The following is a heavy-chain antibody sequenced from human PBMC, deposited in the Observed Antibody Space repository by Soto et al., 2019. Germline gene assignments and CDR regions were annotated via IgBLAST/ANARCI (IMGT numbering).Heavy chain of an antibody. V-gene: IGHV4-34*01. Sequence: TSETLSLTCAVYGGSFSGYYWSWIRQPPGKGLEWIGEINHSGSTNYNPSLKSRVTISVDTSKNQFSLKLSSVTAADTAVYYCARGYSSGWYGQRVYFDYWGQGTLVTVSS. CDR2: INHSGST. CDR3: ARGYSSGWYGQRVYFDY. J-gene: IGHJ4*02. D-gene: IGHD6-19*01. CDR1: GGSFSGYY.